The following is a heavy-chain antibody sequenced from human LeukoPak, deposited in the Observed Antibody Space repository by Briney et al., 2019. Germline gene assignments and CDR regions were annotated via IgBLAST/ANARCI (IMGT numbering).Heavy chain of an antibody. D-gene: IGHD6-19*01. J-gene: IGHJ5*02. Sequence: ASVKVSCKASGYTFTSYVISWVRQAPGQGLEWMGWISGYDGNTKYAQKFQGRVTMTTDTFTSTAYMELRNLTSDDTAVFYCARGAQWLVPWGQGTLVTVST. CDR2: ISGYDGNT. CDR3: ARGAQWLVP. CDR1: GYTFTSYV. V-gene: IGHV1-18*01.